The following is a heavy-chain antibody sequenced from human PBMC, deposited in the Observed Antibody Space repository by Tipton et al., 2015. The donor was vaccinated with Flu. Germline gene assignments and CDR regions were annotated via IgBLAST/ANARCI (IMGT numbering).Heavy chain of an antibody. V-gene: IGHV4-59*01. Sequence: TLSLTCSVSGGSLTNYYWSWIRQPPGKGLEWIGYIYYSGNTNYNASLKSRVTISVDTSKNQFSLKLSSVTAADTAVYYCARKNSRSDSGWNWFGPWGQGTLVTVSS. D-gene: IGHD6-19*01. J-gene: IGHJ5*02. CDR2: IYYSGNT. CDR3: ARKNSRSDSGWNWFGP. CDR1: GGSLTNYY.